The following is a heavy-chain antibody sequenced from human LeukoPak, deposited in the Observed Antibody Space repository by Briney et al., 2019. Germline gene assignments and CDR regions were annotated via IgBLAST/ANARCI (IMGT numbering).Heavy chain of an antibody. D-gene: IGHD3-22*01. CDR2: IYHSGST. Sequence: SQTLSLTCAVSGGSISSGGYSWSWIRQPPGKGLEWIGYIYHSGSTYYNPSLKSRVTISVDRSKNQFSLKLSSVTAADTAVYYCASGHLVVGGGYSDYWGQGTLVTVSS. J-gene: IGHJ4*02. CDR1: GGSISSGGYS. CDR3: ASGHLVVGGGYSDY. V-gene: IGHV4-30-2*01.